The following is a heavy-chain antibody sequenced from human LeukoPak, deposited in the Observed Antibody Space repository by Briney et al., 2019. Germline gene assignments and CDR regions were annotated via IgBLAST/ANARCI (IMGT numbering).Heavy chain of an antibody. Sequence: PSETLSLTCAVYGGSFSGYYWSWIRQPPGKGLEWIGEINHSGSTNYNPSLKSRVTISVDTSKNQFSLKLSSVTAADTAVYYCARGFPKYCSSTSCYYFDCWGQGTLVTVSS. J-gene: IGHJ4*02. CDR2: INHSGST. CDR3: ARGFPKYCSSTSCYYFDC. V-gene: IGHV4-34*01. CDR1: GGSFSGYY. D-gene: IGHD2-2*01.